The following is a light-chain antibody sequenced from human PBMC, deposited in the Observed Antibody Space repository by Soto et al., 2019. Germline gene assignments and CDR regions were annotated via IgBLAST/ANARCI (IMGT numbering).Light chain of an antibody. V-gene: IGKV1-5*01. CDR3: QETNYYV. J-gene: IGKJ2*01. CDR1: QSFTRW. CDR2: DAS. Sequence: DIQMTQSPSTLSASVGDRVTITCRASQSFTRWLAWYQQKPGKAPKLLIYDASNLEIGAPSRFSGSGSGTEFTLTINSLQPDDLATYYCQETNYYVFGQGTQLEIK.